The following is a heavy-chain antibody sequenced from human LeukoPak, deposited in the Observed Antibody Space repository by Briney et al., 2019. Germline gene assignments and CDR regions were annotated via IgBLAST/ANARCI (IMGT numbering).Heavy chain of an antibody. J-gene: IGHJ4*02. CDR1: GFTFSSYA. D-gene: IGHD5-18*01. CDR2: IGGSGAGT. CDR3: AKNGGDSYGTGHFDN. V-gene: IGHV3-23*01. Sequence: PGGSLRLSCAASGFTFSSYAMTWVRQAPGKGLEWVSAIGGSGAGTYYADSVKGRFTISRDNSKNTLYLQMNSLRVEDTAVYYCAKNGGDSYGTGHFDNWGQGTLVTVSS.